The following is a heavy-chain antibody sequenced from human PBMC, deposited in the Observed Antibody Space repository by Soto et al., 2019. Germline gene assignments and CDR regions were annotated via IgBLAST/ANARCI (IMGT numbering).Heavy chain of an antibody. V-gene: IGHV3-30*18. CDR2: ISYDGSNK. D-gene: IGHD1-26*01. J-gene: IGHJ5*02. Sequence: QVQLVESGGGVVQPGRSLRLSCAASGFTFSSYGMHWVRQAPGKGLEWVAVISYDGSNKYYADSVKGRFTISRDNSKNTLYLQMNSLGAEDTAVYYCAKGPGWELLWWFDPWGQGTLVTVSS. CDR1: GFTFSSYG. CDR3: AKGPGWELLWWFDP.